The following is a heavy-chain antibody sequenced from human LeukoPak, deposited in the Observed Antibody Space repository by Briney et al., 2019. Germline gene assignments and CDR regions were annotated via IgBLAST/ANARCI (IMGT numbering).Heavy chain of an antibody. J-gene: IGHJ4*02. Sequence: SVKVSYKASGGTFGSYAISWVRQAPGQGLEWMGGIIPIFGTANYAQKFQGRVTITTDESTSTAYMELSSLRSEDTAVYYCARVGGTTGTTVAWGQGTLVTVSS. V-gene: IGHV1-69*05. CDR1: GGTFGSYA. CDR3: ARVGGTTGTTVA. CDR2: IIPIFGTA. D-gene: IGHD1-1*01.